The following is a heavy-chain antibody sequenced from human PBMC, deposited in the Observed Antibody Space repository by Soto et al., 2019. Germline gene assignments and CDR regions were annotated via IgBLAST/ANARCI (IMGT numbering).Heavy chain of an antibody. CDR2: IYHSGST. CDR1: GGSINTATHS. CDR3: ASVGGVTTTGDDY. D-gene: IGHD4-4*01. V-gene: IGHV4-30-2*01. Sequence: QLQLQESGSGLVKPSQTLSLTCAVSGGSINTATHSWSWIRQPPGKGLEWIGYIYHSGSTYYNPSVKSRVAISIDKSNNQVSLRRRSVTAADTAVYCCASVGGVTTTGDDYWGQGILVTVSS. J-gene: IGHJ4*02.